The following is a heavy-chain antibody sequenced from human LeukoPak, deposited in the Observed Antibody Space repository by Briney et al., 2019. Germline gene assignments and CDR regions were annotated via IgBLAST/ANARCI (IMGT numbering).Heavy chain of an antibody. Sequence: GGSLRLSCAASGFTFSNYAMSWVRQAAGKGLEWVSTISGSGASTYYADSVKGRFTISRDSSKNTLHLQMNSLRAEDTAVYYCAKDRGVVDYWGQGTLVTVSS. CDR2: ISGSGAST. D-gene: IGHD3-10*01. J-gene: IGHJ4*02. CDR1: GFTFSNYA. V-gene: IGHV3-23*01. CDR3: AKDRGVVDY.